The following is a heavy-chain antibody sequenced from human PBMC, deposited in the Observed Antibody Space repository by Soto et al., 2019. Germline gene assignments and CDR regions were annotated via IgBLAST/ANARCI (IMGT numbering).Heavy chain of an antibody. CDR2: ISGSGGST. J-gene: IGHJ4*02. CDR3: EKVESYDFWSGYHRPHFDY. CDR1: GFTFSSYA. Sequence: GSLILSFAASGFTFSSYAMSLVRQAPGKGLEWVSAISGSGGSTYYADSVKGRFTISRDNSKNTLYLQMNSLRAEDTAVYYCEKVESYDFWSGYHRPHFDYWGQGTLVTVYS. V-gene: IGHV3-23*01. D-gene: IGHD3-3*01.